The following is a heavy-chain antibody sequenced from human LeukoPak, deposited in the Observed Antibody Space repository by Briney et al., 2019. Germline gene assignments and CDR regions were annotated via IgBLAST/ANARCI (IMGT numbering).Heavy chain of an antibody. CDR1: GFTFSSYS. J-gene: IGHJ3*02. V-gene: IGHV3-48*01. D-gene: IGHD6-19*01. CDR3: AKDPEVAGVDAFDI. Sequence: PGGSLRLSCAASGFTFSSYSMNWVRQAPGKGLEWVSYISSSSSTIYYADSVKGRFTISRDNAKNSLYLQMNSLRAEDTAVYYCAKDPEVAGVDAFDIWGQGTMVTVSS. CDR2: ISSSSSTI.